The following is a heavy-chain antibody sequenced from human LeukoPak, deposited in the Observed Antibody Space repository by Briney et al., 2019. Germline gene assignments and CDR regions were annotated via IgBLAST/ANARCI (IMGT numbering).Heavy chain of an antibody. CDR3: AREVSGSAAAGPEPVRVPDY. Sequence: SSETLSLTCTVSGGSISSYYWSWIRQPAGKGLEWIGGMYTTGRTNYNPSLKSRVTMSVDTSKKQFSLKLSSVTASDTAVYYCAREVSGSAAAGPEPVRVPDYWGQGTLVTVSS. D-gene: IGHD6-13*01. J-gene: IGHJ4*02. CDR1: GGSISSYY. V-gene: IGHV4-4*07. CDR2: MYTTGRT.